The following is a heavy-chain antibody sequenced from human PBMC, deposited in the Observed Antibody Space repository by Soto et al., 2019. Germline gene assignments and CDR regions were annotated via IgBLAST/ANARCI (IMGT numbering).Heavy chain of an antibody. CDR2: ISGSGGST. D-gene: IGHD5-18*01. Sequence: EVQLLESGGGLVQPGGSLRLSCAASGFAFSSYAMSWVRQAPGKGLEWVSAISGSGGSTYYADSVKGRFTISRDNSKNTLYLQMKSLRAEDTAVYYCAKVYWGYSYGSADYWGQGTLVTVSS. V-gene: IGHV3-23*01. J-gene: IGHJ4*02. CDR3: AKVYWGYSYGSADY. CDR1: GFAFSSYA.